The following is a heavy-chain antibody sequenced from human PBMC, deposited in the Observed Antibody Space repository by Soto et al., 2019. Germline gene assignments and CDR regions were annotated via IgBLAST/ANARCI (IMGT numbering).Heavy chain of an antibody. J-gene: IGHJ4*02. CDR2: INHSGST. D-gene: IGHD4-17*01. CDR3: ARGYDYGDYGY. CDR1: GGSFSCYY. V-gene: IGHV4-34*01. Sequence: SETLSLTCAVYGGSFSCYYWSWIRQPPGKGLEWIGEINHSGSTNYNPSLKSRVTISVDTSKNQFSLKLSSVTAADTAVYYCARGYDYGDYGYWGQGTLVTVSS.